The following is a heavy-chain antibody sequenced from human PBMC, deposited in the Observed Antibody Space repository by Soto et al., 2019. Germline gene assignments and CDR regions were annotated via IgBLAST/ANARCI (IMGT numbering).Heavy chain of an antibody. CDR2: INPILSMS. D-gene: IGHD3-10*01. J-gene: IGHJ4*02. V-gene: IGHV1-69*02. Sequence: QVQLVQSGAAVKRPGSSVKVSCKASGDTFAFYSINWVRQAPGLGLEWMGRINPILSMSNYAQRFQGRVTMTADKSTSTAYMVLNSLRSEDTAIYYCATSYGSGYRAFDYWGQGALVTVSS. CDR1: GDTFAFYS. CDR3: ATSYGSGYRAFDY.